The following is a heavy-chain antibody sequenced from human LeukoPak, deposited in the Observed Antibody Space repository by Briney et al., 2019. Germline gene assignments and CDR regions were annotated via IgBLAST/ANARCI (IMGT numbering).Heavy chain of an antibody. CDR3: ARGTTNYYEDAFDI. D-gene: IGHD3-22*01. V-gene: IGHV1-69*05. CDR1: GGTFSSYA. J-gene: IGHJ3*02. CDR2: IIPIFGTA. Sequence: GSSVKVSCKASGGTFSSYAISWVRQAPGQGLEWMGGIIPIFGTANYAQKFQGRVTITTDESTSTAYMELSSLRSEDTAVYYCARGTTNYYEDAFDIWGQGTMVTVSS.